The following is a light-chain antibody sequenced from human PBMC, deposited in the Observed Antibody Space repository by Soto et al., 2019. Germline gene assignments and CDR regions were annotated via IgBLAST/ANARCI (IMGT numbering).Light chain of an antibody. CDR1: QDISNY. Sequence: DIQMTQSPSSLSASVGDRVTITCQASQDISNYLNWYQQKPGKAPKILIYDASVLEAGDPSRFSGGGSGTHFTLTISSLQAEDVATYYCQQFDNLPLTFGGGTKVEIK. J-gene: IGKJ4*01. CDR2: DAS. V-gene: IGKV1-33*01. CDR3: QQFDNLPLT.